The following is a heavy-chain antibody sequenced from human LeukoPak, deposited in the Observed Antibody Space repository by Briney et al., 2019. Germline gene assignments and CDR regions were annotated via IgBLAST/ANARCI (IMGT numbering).Heavy chain of an antibody. D-gene: IGHD3-22*01. CDR2: INPNSGGT. CDR3: AREGYYDSSGYYYIY. CDR1: GYTFTGYY. J-gene: IGHJ4*02. V-gene: IGHV1-2*02. Sequence: ASVKASCKASGYTFTGYYMHWVRQAPGQGLEWMGWINPNSGGTNYAQKFQGRVTMTRDTSISTAYMELSRLRSDDTAVYYCAREGYYDSSGYYYIYWGQGTLVTVSS.